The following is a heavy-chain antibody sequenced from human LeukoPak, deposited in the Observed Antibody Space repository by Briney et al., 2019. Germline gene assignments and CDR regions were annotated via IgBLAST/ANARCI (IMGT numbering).Heavy chain of an antibody. CDR1: GFTFSSYW. CDR2: IKEDGSEE. Sequence: GGSLRLSCAASGFTFSSYWMTWVRQAPGKGLEWVANIKEDGSEEYYVDSVKGRFTISRDNAKNSLFLQMNSLRAEDTAVYYCARDTIAMLRGLTITRGSDYWGQGTLVTVSS. J-gene: IGHJ4*02. CDR3: ARDTIAMLRGLTITRGSDY. V-gene: IGHV3-7*01. D-gene: IGHD3-10*01.